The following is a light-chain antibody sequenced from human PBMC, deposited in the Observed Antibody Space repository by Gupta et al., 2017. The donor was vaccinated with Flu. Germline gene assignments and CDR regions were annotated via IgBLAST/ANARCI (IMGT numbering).Light chain of an antibody. CDR1: QTVSSNS. J-gene: IGKJ2*01. CDR2: DAS. V-gene: IGKV3D-20*01. CDR3: QPYAVAPPFT. Sequence: EIVMTQSPATLSLSPGERATLSGGASQTVSSNSLAWYRQKPGLAPRLIIYDASTRATVIPDRVRGSGSATDFTLTISGLEPEDFAVYDCQPYAVAPPFTFGQGTRLEIK.